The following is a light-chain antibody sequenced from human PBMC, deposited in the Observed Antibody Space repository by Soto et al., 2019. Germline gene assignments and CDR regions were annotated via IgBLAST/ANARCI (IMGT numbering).Light chain of an antibody. CDR2: GAS. CDR3: EQDNNWPPT. V-gene: IGKV3D-15*01. Sequence: EIVMTQSPATLSVSPGERATLSCRASQSVSGNLAWYQQKPGQAPRLLIYGASTRATGIPARFSGSGSGTEFTLTLSSLQSEDVAVYYCEQDNNWPPTVGRRTEVEIK. CDR1: QSVSGN. J-gene: IGKJ1*01.